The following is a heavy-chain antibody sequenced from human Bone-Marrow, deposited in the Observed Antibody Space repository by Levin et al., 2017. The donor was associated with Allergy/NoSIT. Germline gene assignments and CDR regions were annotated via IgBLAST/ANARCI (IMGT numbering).Heavy chain of an antibody. J-gene: IGHJ4*02. D-gene: IGHD2-2*03. CDR3: ARDLGYGWATPHH. Sequence: GGSLRLSCEVSGFPSITYWMTWVRQAPGKGLEWVATIDQDGSETYYLESVKARFTISRDNAKNLLYLEMSSLRAEDTAVYFCARDLGYGWATPHHWGQGTLVAVSS. V-gene: IGHV3-7*04. CDR2: IDQDGSET. CDR1: GFPSITYW.